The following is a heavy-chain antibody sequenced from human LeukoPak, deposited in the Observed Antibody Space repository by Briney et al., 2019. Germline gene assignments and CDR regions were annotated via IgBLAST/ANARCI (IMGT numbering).Heavy chain of an antibody. D-gene: IGHD6-19*01. Sequence: GGSLRLSCAASGFTFCSYDMHWVRQAPGKGLEWVSLISGDGGSTFYADSVKGRFTISRDNSKNSLYLQMNSLRSDDTALYYCARESGGWYDYWGQGTLVTVSS. J-gene: IGHJ4*02. CDR3: ARESGGWYDY. CDR1: GFTFCSYD. CDR2: ISGDGGST. V-gene: IGHV3-43*02.